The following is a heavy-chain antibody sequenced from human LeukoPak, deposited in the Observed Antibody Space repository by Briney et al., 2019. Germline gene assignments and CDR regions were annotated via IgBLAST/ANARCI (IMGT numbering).Heavy chain of an antibody. CDR3: AKRLKRNYYYHYAMDV. D-gene: IGHD3-22*01. CDR2: IDDSGVIR. Sequence: GGSLRLSCAASGFTFKTHAMSWVRQAPGKGPEWVSRIDDSGVIRSYADSVKGRFTISRDNSKMTLTLQMNSLRAEDTAVYYCAKRLKRNYYYHYAMDVWGQGTTVTVSS. J-gene: IGHJ6*02. V-gene: IGHV3-23*01. CDR1: GFTFKTHA.